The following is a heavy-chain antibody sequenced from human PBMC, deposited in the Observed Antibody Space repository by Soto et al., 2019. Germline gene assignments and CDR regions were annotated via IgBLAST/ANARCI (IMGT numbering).Heavy chain of an antibody. Sequence: SETLSLTCAVYGGSFSGYYWSWIRKPPGKGLEWIGEINHSGSTNYNPSLKSRVTISVDTSKNQFSLKLSSVTAADTAVYYCARGSEGYYYYYGMDVWGQGTTVTVSS. CDR2: INHSGST. V-gene: IGHV4-34*01. J-gene: IGHJ6*02. CDR3: ARGSEGYYYYYGMDV. CDR1: GGSFSGYY.